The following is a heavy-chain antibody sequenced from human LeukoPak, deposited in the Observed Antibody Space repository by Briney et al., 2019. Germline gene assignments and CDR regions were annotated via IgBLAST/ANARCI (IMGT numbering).Heavy chain of an antibody. CDR2: ISSSSSYI. V-gene: IGHV3-21*01. Sequence: PGGSLRLSCAASGFTFSSYSMNWVRQAPGKGLEWVSSISSSSSYIYYADSVKGRSTISRDNAKNSLYLQMNSLRAEDMAVYYCARNFLPGGIDYWGQGTLVTVSS. CDR3: ARNFLPGGIDY. J-gene: IGHJ4*02. CDR1: GFTFSSYS. D-gene: IGHD4-23*01.